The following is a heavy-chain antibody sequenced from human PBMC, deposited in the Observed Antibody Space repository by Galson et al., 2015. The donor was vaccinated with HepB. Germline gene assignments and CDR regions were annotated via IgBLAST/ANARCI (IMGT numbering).Heavy chain of an antibody. CDR1: GFTFSSYA. CDR2: ISYDGSNK. V-gene: IGHV3-30*04. J-gene: IGHJ6*02. CDR3: ARSYDYVWGSYQIRQAPGKRGMDV. D-gene: IGHD3-16*02. Sequence: SLRLSCAASGFTFSSYAMHWVRQAPGKGLEWVAVISYDGSNKYYADSVKGRFTISRDNSKNTLYLQMNSLRAEDTAVYYCARSYDYVWGSYQIRQAPGKRGMDVWGQGTTVTVSS.